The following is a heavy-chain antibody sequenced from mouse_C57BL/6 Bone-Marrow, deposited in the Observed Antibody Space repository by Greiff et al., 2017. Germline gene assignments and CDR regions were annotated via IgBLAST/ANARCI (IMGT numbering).Heavy chain of an antibody. CDR3: ARRIRAY. J-gene: IGHJ3*01. V-gene: IGHV1-59*01. Sequence: VQLQQSGAELMKPGASVKLSCKASGYTFTSYWMHWVKQRPGQGLEWIGVIDPSDSYTNYNQKFKGKATLTVDTSSSTAYMQLSSLTSEDSAVFYCARRIRAYWGQGTLVTVSA. CDR1: GYTFTSYW. D-gene: IGHD2-4*01. CDR2: IDPSDSYT.